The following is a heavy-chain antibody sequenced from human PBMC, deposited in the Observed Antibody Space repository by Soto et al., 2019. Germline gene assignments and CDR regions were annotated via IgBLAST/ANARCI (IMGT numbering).Heavy chain of an antibody. CDR1: GGTFSSYA. V-gene: IGHV1-69*13. CDR3: ARDGGRHSGGIDY. CDR2: IIPIFGTA. Sequence: PVKVSCKASGGTFSSYAISWVRQAPGQGLEWMGGIIPIFGTANYAQKFQGRVTITADESTSTAYMELRSLRSEETAVYYCARDGGRHSGGIDYWGQGTMVTVSS. D-gene: IGHD1-26*01. J-gene: IGHJ4*02.